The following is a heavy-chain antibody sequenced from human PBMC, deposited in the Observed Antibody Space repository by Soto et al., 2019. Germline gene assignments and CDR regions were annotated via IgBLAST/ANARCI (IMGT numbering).Heavy chain of an antibody. J-gene: IGHJ5*02. CDR1: GYTFTSYG. CDR3: ARERCSSTSCYGYNWFDP. CDR2: IGAYNGNT. Sequence: ASVKVSCKASGYTFTSYGISWVRQAPGQGLEWMGWIGAYNGNTNYAQKLQGRVTMTTDTSTSTAYMELRSLRSDDTAVYYCARERCSSTSCYGYNWFDPWGQGTLVTVSS. V-gene: IGHV1-18*01. D-gene: IGHD2-2*01.